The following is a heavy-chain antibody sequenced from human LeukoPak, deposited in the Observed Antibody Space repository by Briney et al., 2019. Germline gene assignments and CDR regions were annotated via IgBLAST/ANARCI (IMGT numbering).Heavy chain of an antibody. CDR1: GFNFSIYS. CDR3: ATYNPGGWFDP. V-gene: IGHV3-48*04. Sequence: PGGSLRLSCAASGFNFSIYSMNWVRQAPGKGLEWVSYITRSSTTIYYADSVKGRFTISRDNAKNSLYLQMNSLRAEDTAVYYCATYNPGGWFDPWGQGTLVTVSS. D-gene: IGHD1-14*01. J-gene: IGHJ5*02. CDR2: ITRSSTTI.